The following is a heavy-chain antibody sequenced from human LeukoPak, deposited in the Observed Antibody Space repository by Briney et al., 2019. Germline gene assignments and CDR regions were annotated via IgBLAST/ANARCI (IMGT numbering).Heavy chain of an antibody. CDR2: ISYDGSNK. Sequence: GGSLRLSCAASGFTFSSYAMHWVRQAPGKGLEWVAVISYDGSNKYYADSVKGRFTISRDNSKNTLYLQVNSLRAEDTAVYYCAKASRFGYSYGPREYFYYMDVWGKGTTVTISS. CDR3: AKASRFGYSYGPREYFYYMDV. V-gene: IGHV3-30*14. D-gene: IGHD5-18*01. CDR1: GFTFSSYA. J-gene: IGHJ6*03.